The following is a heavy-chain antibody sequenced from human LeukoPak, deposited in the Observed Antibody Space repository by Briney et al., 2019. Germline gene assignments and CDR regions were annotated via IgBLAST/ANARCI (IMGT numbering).Heavy chain of an antibody. CDR3: ARNTNYYDSSGYYSAKGNFEQ. V-gene: IGHV1-2*02. CDR2: IHPNSGGT. CDR1: GYTFTGYY. D-gene: IGHD3-22*01. J-gene: IGHJ4*02. Sequence: GASVKVSCKASGYTFTGYYLHWVRQAPGQGLEWMGWIHPNSGGTNFAQKFQGRVSMTRDTSVSTAYMELSRLRSEDTAVYYCARNTNYYDSSGYYSAKGNFEQWGQGTLVTVSS.